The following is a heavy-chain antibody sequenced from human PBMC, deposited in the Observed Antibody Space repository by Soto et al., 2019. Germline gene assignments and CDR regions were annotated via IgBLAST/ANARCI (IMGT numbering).Heavy chain of an antibody. CDR3: ARAGDDYDILTGYPGY. CDR2: ISYDGSNK. V-gene: IGHV3-30-3*01. Sequence: GGSLRLSCAASGFTFSSYAMHWVRQAPGKGLEWVAVISYDGSNKYYADSVKGRFTISRDNSKKTLYLQMNSLTAEDTAVYYCARAGDDYDILTGYPGYWGQGTLVTVSS. CDR1: GFTFSSYA. D-gene: IGHD3-9*01. J-gene: IGHJ4*02.